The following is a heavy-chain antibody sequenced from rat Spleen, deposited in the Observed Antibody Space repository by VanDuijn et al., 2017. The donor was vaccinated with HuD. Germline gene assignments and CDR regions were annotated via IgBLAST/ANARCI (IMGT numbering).Heavy chain of an antibody. CDR1: GFTFSNYG. J-gene: IGHJ2*01. CDR2: ITNSGAST. V-gene: IGHV5-31*01. Sequence: EVQLVESGGGLVQPGRSLKLSCAASGFTFSNYGMAWTRQAPGKGLEWVASITNSGASTYYPDSVKGRFTISRDNAQNTLYLQMNSLRSEDTATYYCTREGNSGYDYWGQGVMVTVSS. CDR3: TREGNSGYDY. D-gene: IGHD4-3*01.